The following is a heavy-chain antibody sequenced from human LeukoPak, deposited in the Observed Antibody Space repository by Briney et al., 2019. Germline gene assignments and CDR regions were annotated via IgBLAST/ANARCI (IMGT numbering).Heavy chain of an antibody. CDR1: GFTFSSYG. V-gene: IGHV3-33*01. Sequence: GGSLRLSCAASGFTFSSYGMHWVRQAPGKGLEWVAVIWYDGSNKYYADSVKGRFTISRDNSKNTLYLQMNSLRAEDTAVYYSVSGDYLDAFDIWGQGTMVTVSS. D-gene: IGHD4-17*01. J-gene: IGHJ3*02. CDR3: VSGDYLDAFDI. CDR2: IWYDGSNK.